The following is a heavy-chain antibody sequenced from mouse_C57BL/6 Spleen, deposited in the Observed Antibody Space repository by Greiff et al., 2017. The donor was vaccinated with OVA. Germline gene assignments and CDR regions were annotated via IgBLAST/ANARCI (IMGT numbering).Heavy chain of an antibody. Sequence: QVQLQQPGAELVRPGSSVKLSCKASGYTFTSYWMHWVKQRPIQGLEWIGNIDPSDSETHYNQKFKDKATLTVDKSSSTAYMQLSSLTSEDSAVYYCARGGTTVVEALDYWGQGTTLTVSS. CDR1: GYTFTSYW. CDR3: ARGGTTVVEALDY. D-gene: IGHD1-1*01. J-gene: IGHJ2*01. V-gene: IGHV1-52*01. CDR2: IDPSDSET.